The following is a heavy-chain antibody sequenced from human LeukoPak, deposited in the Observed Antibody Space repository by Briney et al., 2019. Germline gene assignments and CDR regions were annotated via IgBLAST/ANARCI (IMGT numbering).Heavy chain of an antibody. Sequence: AGGSLRLSCAVSGLTFRSYWMSWVRQAPGKGLEWVANINQDGSEKYFVDSVKGRFTTSRDNAKNSLHLQMNTLRAEDTAVYYCARERDGRFFDYWGQGTLVTVSS. D-gene: IGHD5-24*01. J-gene: IGHJ4*02. CDR3: ARERDGRFFDY. CDR1: GLTFRSYW. CDR2: INQDGSEK. V-gene: IGHV3-7*01.